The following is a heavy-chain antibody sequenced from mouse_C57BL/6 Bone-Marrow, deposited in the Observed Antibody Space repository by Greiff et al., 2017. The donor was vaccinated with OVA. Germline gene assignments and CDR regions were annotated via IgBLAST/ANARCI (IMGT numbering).Heavy chain of an antibody. Sequence: EVQLVESGGGLVKPGGSLKLSCAASGFTFSDYGMHWVRQAPGKGLEWVAYISRGSSTSYYTDTVKGRFTITRYNAKTTLYLQMTSLRSEDTAMYYCAGGTDDYGSRWYFDVWGTGTTVTVSS. CDR3: AGGTDDYGSRWYFDV. CDR2: ISRGSSTS. V-gene: IGHV5-17*01. D-gene: IGHD1-1*01. CDR1: GFTFSDYG. J-gene: IGHJ1*03.